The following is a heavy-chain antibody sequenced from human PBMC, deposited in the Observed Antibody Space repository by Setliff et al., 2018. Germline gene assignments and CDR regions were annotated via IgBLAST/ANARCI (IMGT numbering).Heavy chain of an antibody. CDR3: SVDCAGSTSCYEKFHG. J-gene: IGHJ1*01. V-gene: IGHV3-15*01. D-gene: IGHD2-2*01. Sequence: PGGSLRLSCAASGFTFSRYWMNWVRQTSGKGLEWVGRVKRNSDGATTEYAAPVKGRFTISRDDSKDIVYLQMNNLQSADTAVYYCSVDCAGSTSCYEKFHGWGQGTLVTVSS. CDR2: VKRNSDGATT. CDR1: GFTFSRYW.